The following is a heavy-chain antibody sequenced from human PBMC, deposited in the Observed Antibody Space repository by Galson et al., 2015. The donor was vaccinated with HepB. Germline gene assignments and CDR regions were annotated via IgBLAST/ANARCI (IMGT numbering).Heavy chain of an antibody. D-gene: IGHD2-15*01. CDR1: GFTFSSYW. Sequence: SLRLSCAASGFTFSSYWMSWVRQAPGKGLEWVANIKEDGSERYYVDSLKGRFTISRDNAKNSLYLQMNSLRAEDTAVYYCARAYSGRVQAFDLWGRGTLVTVSS. J-gene: IGHJ2*01. CDR2: IKEDGSER. CDR3: ARAYSGRVQAFDL. V-gene: IGHV3-7*01.